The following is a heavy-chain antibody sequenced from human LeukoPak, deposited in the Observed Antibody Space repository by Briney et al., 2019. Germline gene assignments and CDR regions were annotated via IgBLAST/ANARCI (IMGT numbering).Heavy chain of an antibody. CDR2: IYYSGST. D-gene: IGHD1-14*01. CDR1: GGSISSYY. Sequence: SETLSLTCTVSGGSISSYYWSWIRQPPGKGLEWIGYIYYSGSTNYNPSLKSRVTISVDTSKNQFSLKLSSVTAADTAVYYCARVNPHNWFDPWGQGTLVTVSS. V-gene: IGHV4-59*01. CDR3: ARVNPHNWFDP. J-gene: IGHJ5*02.